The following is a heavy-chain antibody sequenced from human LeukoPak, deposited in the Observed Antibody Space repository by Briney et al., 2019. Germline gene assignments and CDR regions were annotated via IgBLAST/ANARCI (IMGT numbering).Heavy chain of an antibody. Sequence: AESLRLSCAASGFTFSSYGMHWIRQAPGKGLEWVAVISYDGSNKYYAVSVKGRFTISRDNSKNTLYLQMNSLRAEDTAVYHCAKEFDGDYEVGERGFIDYWGQGTLVTVSS. CDR3: AKEFDGDYEVGERGFIDY. D-gene: IGHD4-17*01. V-gene: IGHV3-30*18. CDR2: ISYDGSNK. J-gene: IGHJ4*02. CDR1: GFTFSSYG.